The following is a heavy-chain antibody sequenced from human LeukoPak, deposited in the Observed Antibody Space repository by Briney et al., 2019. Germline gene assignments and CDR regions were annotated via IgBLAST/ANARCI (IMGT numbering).Heavy chain of an antibody. J-gene: IGHJ6*02. CDR2: ISAYNGNT. V-gene: IGHV1-18*01. CDR3: ARVLVDYYYYYGMDV. Sequence: GASVKVSCKASGYTFTSYGISWVRQAPGQGLEWMGWISAYNGNTNYTQKLQGRVTMTTDTSTSTAYMELRSLRSDDTAVYYCARVLVDYYYYYGMDVWGQGTTVTVSS. CDR1: GYTFTSYG. D-gene: IGHD1-26*01.